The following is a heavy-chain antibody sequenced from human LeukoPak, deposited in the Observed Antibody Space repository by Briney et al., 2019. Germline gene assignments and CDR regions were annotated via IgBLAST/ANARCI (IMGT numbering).Heavy chain of an antibody. Sequence: GGSLRLSCAASGFTFSSYAMSWVRQAPGKGLEWVSAISGSGGSTYYADSVEGRFTISRDNSKNTLYLQMNSLRAEDTAVYYCAKDSARRSYFDYWGQGTLVTVSS. CDR2: ISGSGGST. CDR1: GFTFSSYA. D-gene: IGHD6-6*01. CDR3: AKDSARRSYFDY. J-gene: IGHJ4*02. V-gene: IGHV3-23*01.